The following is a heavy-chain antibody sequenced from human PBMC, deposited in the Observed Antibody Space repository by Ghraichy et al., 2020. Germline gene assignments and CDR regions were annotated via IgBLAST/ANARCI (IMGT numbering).Heavy chain of an antibody. D-gene: IGHD1-7*01. Sequence: SLRLSCAASGFTFSSYAMSWVRQAPGKGLEWVSGISASGGGTYYADSVRGRFTVSRDNSKSTLYLHMNSLRGEDTAVYSCAKALLIGGTSPPSDFWGQGTLVTVSS. CDR3: AKALLIGGTSPPSDF. V-gene: IGHV3-23*01. CDR2: ISASGGGT. CDR1: GFTFSSYA. J-gene: IGHJ4*02.